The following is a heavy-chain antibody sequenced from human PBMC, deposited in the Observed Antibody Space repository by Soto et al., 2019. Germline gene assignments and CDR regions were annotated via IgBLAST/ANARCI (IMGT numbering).Heavy chain of an antibody. CDR1: GFTFSNAW. V-gene: IGHV3-15*07. J-gene: IGHJ4*02. Sequence: PGGSLRLSCAASGFTFSNAWMNWVRQAPGKGLEWVGRIKSKTDGGTTDYAAPVKGRFTISRDDSKNTLYLQMNSLRAEDTAVYYCAKGFRPGDYVFDYWGQGTLVTVSS. CDR3: AKGFRPGDYVFDY. D-gene: IGHD4-17*01. CDR2: IKSKTDGGTT.